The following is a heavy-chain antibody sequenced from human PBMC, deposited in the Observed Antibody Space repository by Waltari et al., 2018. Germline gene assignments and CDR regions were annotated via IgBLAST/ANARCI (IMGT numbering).Heavy chain of an antibody. CDR3: ARDRDNSGYPRLHD. J-gene: IGHJ4*02. V-gene: IGHV4-59*01. Sequence: QMQLQESGPGLVKPSETLSLTCPVSGGSINSYSWSWIRQPPGKGLEWIGYMYYSGTTNYNPSLKSRVTISVETSKNQFSLRLSSVTAADTAVYYCARDRDNSGYPRLHDWGQGTLVTVSS. CDR1: GGSINSYS. D-gene: IGHD3-22*01. CDR2: MYYSGTT.